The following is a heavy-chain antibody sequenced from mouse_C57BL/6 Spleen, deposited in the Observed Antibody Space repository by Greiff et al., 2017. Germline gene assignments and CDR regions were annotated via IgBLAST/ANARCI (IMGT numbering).Heavy chain of an antibody. D-gene: IGHD1-1*01. Sequence: QVQLQQPGAELVKPGASVKVSCKASGYTFTSYWMHWVKQRPGQGLEWIGRIHPSDSDTNYNQKFKGKATLTVDKSSSTAYMQLSSLTSEDSAVYYCAVHYYGSSFPYAMDYWGQGTSVTVSS. CDR1: GYTFTSYW. CDR2: IHPSDSDT. J-gene: IGHJ4*01. CDR3: AVHYYGSSFPYAMDY. V-gene: IGHV1-74*01.